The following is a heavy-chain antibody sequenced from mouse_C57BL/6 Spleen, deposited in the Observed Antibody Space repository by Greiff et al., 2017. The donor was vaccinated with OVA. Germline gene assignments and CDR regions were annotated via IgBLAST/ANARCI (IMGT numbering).Heavy chain of an antibody. CDR3: ARRNYYGHYFDY. J-gene: IGHJ2*01. CDR1: GYTFTTYP. D-gene: IGHD1-1*01. V-gene: IGHV1-47*01. Sequence: QVQLQQSGAELVKPGASVKMSCKASGYTFTTYPLEWMKQNHGKSLEWIGNFHPYNDDTKYNEKFKGKATLTVEKSSSTVYLDLSRLTSDDSAVYYCARRNYYGHYFDYWRKGTTLTVSS. CDR2: FHPYNDDT.